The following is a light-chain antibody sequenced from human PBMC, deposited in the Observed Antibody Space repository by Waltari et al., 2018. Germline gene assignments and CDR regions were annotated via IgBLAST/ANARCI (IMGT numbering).Light chain of an antibody. CDR2: DVS. CDR1: SSHVGGYKS. J-gene: IGLJ2*01. V-gene: IGLV2-11*01. CDR3: CSHAGSYVI. Sequence: QSALTPPRSVSGSPGQSVTISCTGTSSHVGGYKSVSWYQQHPGKAPKLMIYDVSERPSGVPDRFSGSKSGNTASLTISGLQAEDEADYYCCSHAGSYVIFGGGTKLTVL.